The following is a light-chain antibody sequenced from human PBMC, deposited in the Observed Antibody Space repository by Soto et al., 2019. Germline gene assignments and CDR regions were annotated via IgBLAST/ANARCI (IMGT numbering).Light chain of an antibody. CDR2: GAS. CDR3: QQYNNWPYT. CDR1: QSVRSN. J-gene: IGKJ2*01. V-gene: IGKV3-15*01. Sequence: EIVLTQSPATLSVSPGERATLSCRASQSVRSNLAWYQQKPGQAPRLLIYGASTRATVVPARFSGSGSGTEFTLTISSLQSEDFAVYYCQQYNNWPYTFGQWTKLEIK.